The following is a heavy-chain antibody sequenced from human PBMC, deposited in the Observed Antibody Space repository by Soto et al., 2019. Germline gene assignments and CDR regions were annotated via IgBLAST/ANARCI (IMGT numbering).Heavy chain of an antibody. CDR3: ARTYYYDSSGYYHSKIDAFDI. CDR1: GFTFSSYD. D-gene: IGHD3-22*01. V-gene: IGHV3-13*01. Sequence: PGGSLRLSCAASGFTFSSYDMHWVRQATGKGLEWVSAIGTAGDTYYPGSVKGRFTISRENAKNSLYLQMNSLRAGDTAVYYCARTYYYDSSGYYHSKIDAFDIWGQGTMVTVSS. CDR2: IGTAGDT. J-gene: IGHJ3*02.